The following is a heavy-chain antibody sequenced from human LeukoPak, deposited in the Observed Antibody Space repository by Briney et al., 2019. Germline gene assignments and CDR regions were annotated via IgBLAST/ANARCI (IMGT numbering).Heavy chain of an antibody. J-gene: IGHJ4*02. CDR3: ARSFRGDFWSGYYTGPFY. CDR2: INPSGGST. Sequence: ASVKVSCKASGYTFTSYYMHWVRQAPGQGLEWMGIINPSGGSTSYAQKFQGRVTMTRDTSTSTVYMELSSLRSEDAAVYYCARSFRGDFWSGYYTGPFYWGQGTLVTVSS. D-gene: IGHD3-3*01. CDR1: GYTFTSYY. V-gene: IGHV1-46*01.